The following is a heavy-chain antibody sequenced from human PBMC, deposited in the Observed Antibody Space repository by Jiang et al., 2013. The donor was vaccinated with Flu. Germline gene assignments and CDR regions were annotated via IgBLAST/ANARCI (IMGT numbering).Heavy chain of an antibody. CDR1: GITFSTYT. CDR2: ISYHGVNK. V-gene: IGHV3-30*09. Sequence: VQLVESGGGVVQPGRSLRLSCTASGITFSTYTMHWFRQAPGKGLEWVAVISYHGVNKYHADSVKGRFAISRDNSKNTLYLDMDSLRPEDSAVYYCARDTLWFGESRKWYFDVWGRGTLVLVSS. D-gene: IGHD3-10*01. J-gene: IGHJ2*01. CDR3: ARDTLWFGESRKWYFDV.